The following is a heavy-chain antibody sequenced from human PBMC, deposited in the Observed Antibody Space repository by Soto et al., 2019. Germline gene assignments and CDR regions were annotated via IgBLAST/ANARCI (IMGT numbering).Heavy chain of an antibody. CDR1: GGSVSSGSYY. Sequence: SETLSLTCTVSGGSVSSGSYYWGWIRQPPGKGLEWIATTYYSGSTYYNPSLKSRVTIFVDTSKNQFSLKLNSVTAADTAVYYCARSVWSYGGWFDPWGQGTLVTVSS. J-gene: IGHJ5*02. D-gene: IGHD3-16*01. CDR3: ARSVWSYGGWFDP. CDR2: TYYSGST. V-gene: IGHV4-39*01.